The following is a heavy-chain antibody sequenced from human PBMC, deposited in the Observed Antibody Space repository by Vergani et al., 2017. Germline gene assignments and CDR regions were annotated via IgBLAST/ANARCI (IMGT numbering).Heavy chain of an antibody. D-gene: IGHD2-2*01. CDR3: ASVGTSSNRYYFDD. V-gene: IGHV1-2*02. CDR1: GYTFTDYF. Sequence: QVQLVQSGAEVKKPGASVKDSCKASGYTFTDYFMHWVRQAPGQGLEWMGWINPNSGGTNYAQKFQGRVTMTRDTSISTAYMELSNLRSDDTAVYYCASVGTSSNRYYFDDWSQGTLVTVSS. J-gene: IGHJ4*02. CDR2: INPNSGGT.